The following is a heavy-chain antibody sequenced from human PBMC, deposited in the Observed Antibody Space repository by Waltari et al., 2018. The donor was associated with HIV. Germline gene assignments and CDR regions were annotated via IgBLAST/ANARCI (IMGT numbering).Heavy chain of an antibody. J-gene: IGHJ4*02. CDR1: GFTVSSNY. D-gene: IGHD3-22*01. CDR2: IYSGGST. CDR3: AREPYYDSRGGYFDY. Sequence: EVQLVESGGGLIQPGGSLRLSCAASGFTVSSNYMSWVRQAPGKGLDWVSGIYSGGSTYYADSVKGRVPISRDNSKNTLYLQMNSLRAEDTAVYYCAREPYYDSRGGYFDYWGQGTLVTVSS. V-gene: IGHV3-53*01.